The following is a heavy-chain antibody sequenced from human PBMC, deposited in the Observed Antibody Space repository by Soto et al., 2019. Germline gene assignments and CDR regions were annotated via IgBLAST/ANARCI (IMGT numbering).Heavy chain of an antibody. J-gene: IGHJ4*02. V-gene: IGHV4-31*03. CDR1: GGSISSGGYD. Sequence: SETLPLTCTVSGGSISSGGYDWSWIRQHPGKGLEWSGYIYYSGSTYYNPSLKSRVTISVDTSKNQFSLKLRSVTAAATAVYYCARGYGSGSYYNFDYCGQGTLVTVSS. CDR2: IYYSGST. D-gene: IGHD3-10*01. CDR3: ARGYGSGSYYNFDY.